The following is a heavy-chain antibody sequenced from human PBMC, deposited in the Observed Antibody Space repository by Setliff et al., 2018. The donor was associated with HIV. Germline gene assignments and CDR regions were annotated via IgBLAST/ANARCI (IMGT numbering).Heavy chain of an antibody. CDR3: ARARFWSGYYTGDNYYYMDV. D-gene: IGHD3-3*01. V-gene: IGHV4-34*01. J-gene: IGHJ6*03. Sequence: SETLSLTCVVYGGSFSGYYWSWIRQTPGKGLERIGEIDHSGGTKYNPSLKSRVTISLDTSKNQFSLKLSSVTAADTAVYYCARARFWSGYYTGDNYYYMDVWGKGTTVTVSS. CDR2: IDHSGGT. CDR1: GGSFSGYY.